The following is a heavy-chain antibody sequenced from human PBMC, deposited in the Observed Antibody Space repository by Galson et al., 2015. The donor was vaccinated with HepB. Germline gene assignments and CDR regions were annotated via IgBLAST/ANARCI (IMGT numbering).Heavy chain of an antibody. V-gene: IGHV3-48*04. CDR1: GFTFSSYS. CDR2: ISSNSSTI. D-gene: IGHD5-12*01. Sequence: SLRLSCAASGFTFSSYSMNWVRQAPGKGLKWVSYISSNSSTIYYADAVKGRFTIARENATNSLYLQMNSLRAEDTAVYYCAGAQWLRDFDYWGQGTLVTVSS. CDR3: AGAQWLRDFDY. J-gene: IGHJ4*02.